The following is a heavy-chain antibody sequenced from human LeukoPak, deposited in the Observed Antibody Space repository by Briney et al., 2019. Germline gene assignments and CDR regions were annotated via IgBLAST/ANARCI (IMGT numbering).Heavy chain of an antibody. D-gene: IGHD3-3*01. V-gene: IGHV3-23*01. Sequence: PGGSLTLSCAVSGGSVSDYAMNWVRLAPGTGLQWVSSISGSGGSTYYADSVKGRFSISRDNSKNTLSLQMDSLRAEDTALYYCVKGGQRYDFWRFDYWGQGTAVTVSS. J-gene: IGHJ6*01. CDR3: VKGGQRYDFWRFDY. CDR2: ISGSGGST. CDR1: GGSVSDYA.